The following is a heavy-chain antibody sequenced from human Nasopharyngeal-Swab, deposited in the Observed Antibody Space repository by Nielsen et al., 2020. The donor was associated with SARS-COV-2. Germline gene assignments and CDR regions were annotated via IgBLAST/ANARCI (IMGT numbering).Heavy chain of an antibody. Sequence: ASVKVSCKASGYTFTSYYLHWVRQAPGQGLEWMGIINPTDGSTSYAQKFEGRVTMTRVTSTSTVYMELNSLRSEDTAVYYCARVLPFRITGTSGMDVWGQGTTVT. CDR1: GYTFTSYY. V-gene: IGHV1-46*01. J-gene: IGHJ6*02. D-gene: IGHD1-7*01. CDR2: INPTDGST. CDR3: ARVLPFRITGTSGMDV.